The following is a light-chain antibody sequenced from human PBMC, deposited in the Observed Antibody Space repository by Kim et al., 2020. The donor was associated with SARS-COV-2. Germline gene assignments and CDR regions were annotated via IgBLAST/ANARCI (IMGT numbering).Light chain of an antibody. CDR1: SSNIGSNY. Sequence: TPGQRGTISCSGSSSNIGSNYVYWYQQLPGTAPKLLIYRNNQRPSGVPDRFSGSKSGTSASLAISGLRSEDEADYYCAAWDDSLVVFGGGTQLTVL. V-gene: IGLV1-47*01. J-gene: IGLJ3*02. CDR3: AAWDDSLVV. CDR2: RNN.